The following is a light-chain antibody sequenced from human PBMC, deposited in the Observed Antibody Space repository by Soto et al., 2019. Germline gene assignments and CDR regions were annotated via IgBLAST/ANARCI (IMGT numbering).Light chain of an antibody. J-gene: IGKJ4*01. CDR1: QSISSN. CDR2: GAS. Sequence: EIVMTQSPATLSLSTGERATLSCRASQSISSNLAWYQKKPGQTPRLLVYGASTRATGIPARFSGSGSGTELTLTISSLQSEDFAIYYCQQYSNWLMLTFGGGTKVDIK. CDR3: QQYSNWLMLT. V-gene: IGKV3-15*01.